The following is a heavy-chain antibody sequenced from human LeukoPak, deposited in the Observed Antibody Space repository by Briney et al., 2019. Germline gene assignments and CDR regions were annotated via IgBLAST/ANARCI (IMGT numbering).Heavy chain of an antibody. V-gene: IGHV3-48*01. J-gene: IGHJ4*02. CDR2: ISSLSGTI. D-gene: IGHD1-26*01. CDR3: ARDQGGGTSY. CDR1: GFIFSSYS. Sequence: GGSLRLSCAATGFIFSSYSMNWVRKAPGEGLEWVSYISSLSGTIYYADSVKGRFTISRDNAKNSLYLQMDSLRVEDTAVYYCARDQGGGTSYWAQGTLVTVSS.